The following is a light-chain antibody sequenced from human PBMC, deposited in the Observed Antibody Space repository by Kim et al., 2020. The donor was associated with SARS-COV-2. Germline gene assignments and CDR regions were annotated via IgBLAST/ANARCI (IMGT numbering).Light chain of an antibody. J-gene: IGKJ2*01. Sequence: DIQMTQSPSTLSASVGDRVTITCRASQSISSWLAWYQQKPGKAPKLLIYKASSLESGVPSRFSGSGSGTEFTLTISSLQPDDFATYYCQQYNSYSLYTLGQGTKLEI. CDR2: KAS. CDR3: QQYNSYSLYT. V-gene: IGKV1-5*03. CDR1: QSISSW.